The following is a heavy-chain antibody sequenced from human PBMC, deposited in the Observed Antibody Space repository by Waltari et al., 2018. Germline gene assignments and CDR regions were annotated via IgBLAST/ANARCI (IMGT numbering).Heavy chain of an antibody. V-gene: IGHV4-39*01. CDR3: ATYIGASVGTAAFDV. Sequence: QLQLQESGPRLVRPSETLSLICRVSGVSITSNRHYWAWIRQSPGQCLEWIGTVSYSGATYISTSLKSRVSVSRDTSKNQVSLILGSVTAADMAVYYCATYIGASVGTAAFDVWGQGTMVTVSS. CDR1: GVSITSNRHY. J-gene: IGHJ3*01. CDR2: VSYSGAT. D-gene: IGHD5-12*01.